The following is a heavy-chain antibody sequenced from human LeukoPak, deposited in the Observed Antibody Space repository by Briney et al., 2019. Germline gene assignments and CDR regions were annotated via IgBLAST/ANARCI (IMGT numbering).Heavy chain of an antibody. Sequence: SETLSLTCAVYGGSFSGYYWSWIRQPPGKGLEWIGEINHSGSTNYNPSLKSRVTISVDTSKNQFSPKLSSVTAADTAVYYCARSIVVVITPPAYYYGMDVWGQGTTVTVSS. J-gene: IGHJ6*02. CDR1: GGSFSGYY. CDR2: INHSGST. V-gene: IGHV4-34*01. D-gene: IGHD3-22*01. CDR3: ARSIVVVITPPAYYYGMDV.